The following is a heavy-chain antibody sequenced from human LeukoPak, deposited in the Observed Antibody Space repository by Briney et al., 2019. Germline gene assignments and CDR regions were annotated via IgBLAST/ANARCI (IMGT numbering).Heavy chain of an antibody. D-gene: IGHD4-23*01. CDR2: IYYSGST. Sequence: SETLSLTCAVYGGSFSGYYWSWIRQPPGKGLEWIGYIYYSGSTNYNPSLKSRVTISLDTSKNQFSLKLSSVTTADTAVYYCARSVVTLYWYFDLWGRGTLVTVSS. CDR3: ARSVVTLYWYFDL. V-gene: IGHV4-59*01. J-gene: IGHJ2*01. CDR1: GGSFSGYY.